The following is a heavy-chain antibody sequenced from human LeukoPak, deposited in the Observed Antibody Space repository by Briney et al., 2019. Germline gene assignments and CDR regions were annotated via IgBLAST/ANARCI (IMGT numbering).Heavy chain of an antibody. CDR3: ARPLGGLGWFDP. Sequence: SETLSLTCTVSGGSISSSSYYWGWIRQPPRKGLEWIGSIYYSGSTYYNPSLKSRVTISVDTSKNQFSLKLSSVTAADTAVYYCARPLGGLGWFDPWGQGTLVTVSS. CDR1: GGSISSSSYY. D-gene: IGHD3-16*01. CDR2: IYYSGST. V-gene: IGHV4-39*01. J-gene: IGHJ5*02.